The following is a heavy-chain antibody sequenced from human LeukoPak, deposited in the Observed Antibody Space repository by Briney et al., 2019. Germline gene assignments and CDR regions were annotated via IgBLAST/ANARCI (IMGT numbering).Heavy chain of an antibody. CDR2: INRYGDST. V-gene: IGHV3-64*01. CDR3: ARARRDCSGGSCYSYYFDF. Sequence: GGSLRLSCAASGFTFSSYAIHWVRQAPGKGLEFVSAINRYGDSTYYANSVKGRFTISRDDSKNTVYLQMGSLRAEDMAVYYCARARRDCSGGSCYSYYFDFWGQGTLVTVSS. D-gene: IGHD2-15*01. J-gene: IGHJ4*02. CDR1: GFTFSSYA.